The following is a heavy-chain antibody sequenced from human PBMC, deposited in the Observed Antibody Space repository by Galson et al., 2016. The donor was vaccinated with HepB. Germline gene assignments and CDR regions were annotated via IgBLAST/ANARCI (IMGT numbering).Heavy chain of an antibody. J-gene: IGHJ3*01. CDR2: VSSDEEYK. V-gene: IGHV3-30*18. D-gene: IGHD1-26*01. CDR1: GFTFSSNG. CDR3: AKGIVGVLGVVFDV. Sequence: SLRLSCAAGFTFSSNGMHWVRQAPGKGLEWVAFVSSDEEYKLYGDSVKGRFTISRDNSKNTLFLQMNSLRPDDTAVYYCAKGIVGVLGVVFDVWGQGTMVTVSS.